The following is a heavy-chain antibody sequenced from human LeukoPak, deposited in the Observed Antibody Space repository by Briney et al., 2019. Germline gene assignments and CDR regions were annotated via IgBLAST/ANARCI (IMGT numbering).Heavy chain of an antibody. V-gene: IGHV3-7*03. D-gene: IGHD5-18*01. Sequence: GGSLRLSCAASGFTFSNYWMSWVRQAPGKGLEWVANIKQDGSEKYYVDSVKGRFTISRDNAKNSLYLQMNSLRAEDTAVYYCASTAGAARLYYYGMDVWGQGTTVTVSS. J-gene: IGHJ6*02. CDR3: ASTAGAARLYYYGMDV. CDR1: GFTFSNYW. CDR2: IKQDGSEK.